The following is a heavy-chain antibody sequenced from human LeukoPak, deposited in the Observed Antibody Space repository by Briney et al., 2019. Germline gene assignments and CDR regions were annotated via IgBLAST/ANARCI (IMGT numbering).Heavy chain of an antibody. V-gene: IGHV3-21*01. Sequence: GGSLRLSCAASGFTFSSYSMTWVRQAPGKGLEWVSSISSSSSYIYYADSVKGRFTISRDNAKNSLYLQMNSLRAEDTAVYYCATIAAAGLDYWGQGTLVTVSS. CDR2: ISSSSSYI. CDR1: GFTFSSYS. D-gene: IGHD6-13*01. J-gene: IGHJ4*02. CDR3: ATIAAAGLDY.